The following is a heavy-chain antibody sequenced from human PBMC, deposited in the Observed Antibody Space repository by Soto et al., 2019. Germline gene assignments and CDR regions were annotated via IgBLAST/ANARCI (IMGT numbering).Heavy chain of an antibody. CDR3: ARSLWDGYCSGGSCYSRAKANYYGMDV. J-gene: IGHJ6*02. CDR2: VHPDSGGT. Sequence: GASVKVSCKTSGYIFTDHLIHWVRQSPGQGLQWVGWVHPDSGGTNVAQAFQDRVTMTADTSITTAYMDLARLRPDDTAIFYCARSLWDGYCSGGSCYSRAKANYYGMDVWGQGTTVTVSS. D-gene: IGHD2-15*01. V-gene: IGHV1-2*02. CDR1: GYIFTDHL.